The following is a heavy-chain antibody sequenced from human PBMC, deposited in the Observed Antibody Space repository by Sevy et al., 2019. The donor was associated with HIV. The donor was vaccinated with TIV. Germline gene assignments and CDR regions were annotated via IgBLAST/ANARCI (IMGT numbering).Heavy chain of an antibody. D-gene: IGHD6-13*01. CDR3: VRAIAADGSF. Sequence: GGSLRLSCVASGFTLNSYWMHWVRQAPGKGLEWVANIKQDGSVKYCVDSVKGRFTISRDNARNLLYLQMNSLRVEDTALYYYVRAIAADGSFWGQGTLVTVSS. CDR2: IKQDGSVK. V-gene: IGHV3-7*01. CDR1: GFTLNSYW. J-gene: IGHJ4*02.